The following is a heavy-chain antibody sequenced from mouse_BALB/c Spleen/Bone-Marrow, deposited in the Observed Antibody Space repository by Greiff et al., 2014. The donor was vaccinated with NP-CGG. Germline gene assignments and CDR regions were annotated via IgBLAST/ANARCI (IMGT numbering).Heavy chain of an antibody. CDR3: ARFAGTPYTMDY. D-gene: IGHD4-1*01. Sequence: EVQLVESGPDLLKPSQSLSLTCTVTGYSITSYYSWHWIRQFPGNKLEWMGYIHYSGTTVYNPSLKSRISITRDTSNNQFFLQLNSVTTEDTATYYCARFAGTPYTMDYWGQGTSVTVSS. CDR1: GYSITSYYS. CDR2: IHYSGTT. V-gene: IGHV3-1*02. J-gene: IGHJ4*01.